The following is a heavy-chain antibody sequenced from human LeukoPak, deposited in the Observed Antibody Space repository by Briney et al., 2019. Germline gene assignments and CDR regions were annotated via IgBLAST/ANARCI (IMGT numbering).Heavy chain of an antibody. J-gene: IGHJ4*02. Sequence: GGSLRLSCAASGFTFSSYAMSWVRQAPGKGLEWVSSISGSGGSTYYPDSVKGRFTISRDNSKNTLYLQMNSLRVDDTAVYYCAKRGVDWGPFDCWGQGILVTVSS. CDR1: GFTFSSYA. CDR2: ISGSGGST. CDR3: AKRGVDWGPFDC. V-gene: IGHV3-23*01. D-gene: IGHD3/OR15-3a*01.